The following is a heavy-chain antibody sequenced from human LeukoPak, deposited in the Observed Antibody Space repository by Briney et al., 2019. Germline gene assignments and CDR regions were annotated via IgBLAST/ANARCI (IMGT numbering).Heavy chain of an antibody. CDR2: ISGSGGKT. V-gene: IGHV3-23*01. CDR3: AKQFTPRIHLLYYWYFDL. D-gene: IGHD5-18*01. J-gene: IGHJ2*01. Sequence: GGSLRLSCAASGFTFSSYALSWVRQAPGKGLEWVSTISGSGGKTYYADSVKGRFTISRDNSKNTLSLQMNSLRAEDTAVYYCAKQFTPRIHLLYYWYFDLWGRGTLVTVSS. CDR1: GFTFSSYA.